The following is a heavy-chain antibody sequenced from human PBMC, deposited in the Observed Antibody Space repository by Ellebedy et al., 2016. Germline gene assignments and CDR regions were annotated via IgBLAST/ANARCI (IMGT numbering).Heavy chain of an antibody. V-gene: IGHV3-30-3*02. Sequence: GGSLRLSXAASGFTFSSYAMHWVRQAPGKGLEWVAVISYDGSNKYYADSVKGRFTISRDNSKNTLYLQMNSLRAEDTAVYYCAKILGGFDYWGQGTLVTVSS. CDR2: ISYDGSNK. CDR3: AKILGGFDY. CDR1: GFTFSSYA. J-gene: IGHJ4*02. D-gene: IGHD3-16*01.